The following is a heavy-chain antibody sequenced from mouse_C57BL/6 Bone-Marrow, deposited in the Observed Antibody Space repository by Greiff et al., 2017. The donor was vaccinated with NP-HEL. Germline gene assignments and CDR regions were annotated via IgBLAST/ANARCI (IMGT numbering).Heavy chain of an antibody. CDR2: IDPSDSYT. Sequence: QVQLQQPGAELVMPGASVKLSCKASGYTFTSYWMHWVKQRPGQGLEWIGEIDPSDSYTNYNQKFKGKSTLTVDKSSSTAYMQLSSLTSEDSAVYYCARSGTVVGGGYFDVWGTGTTVTVSS. CDR1: GYTFTSYW. V-gene: IGHV1-69*01. J-gene: IGHJ1*03. D-gene: IGHD1-1*01. CDR3: ARSGTVVGGGYFDV.